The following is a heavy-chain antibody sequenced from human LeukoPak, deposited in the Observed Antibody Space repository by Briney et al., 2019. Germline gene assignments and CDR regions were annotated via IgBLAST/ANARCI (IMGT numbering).Heavy chain of an antibody. CDR1: RFSFSEYG. CDR3: AKRYCKSATCRSDMDA. V-gene: IGHV3-30*02. J-gene: IGHJ6*02. Sequence: GGSLRLSCAASRFSFSEYGMQCVRQAPGEGLECVALIQFDVSKTYSADSVKGRFTISRDNPRNTLYLQMDRLRPEDTAVYYCAKRYCKSATCRSDMDAWGQGTTVTVS. CDR2: IQFDVSKT. D-gene: IGHD2-15*01.